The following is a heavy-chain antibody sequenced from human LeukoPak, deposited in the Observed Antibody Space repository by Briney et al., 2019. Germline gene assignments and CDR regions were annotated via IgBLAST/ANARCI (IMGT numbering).Heavy chain of an antibody. CDR3: ARVAGDILTGYYPDY. CDR2: ISSSSSYT. CDR1: GFTFSSYS. D-gene: IGHD3-9*01. V-gene: IGHV3-21*01. J-gene: IGHJ4*02. Sequence: GGSLRLSCAASGFTFSSYSMNWVRQAPGKGLEWVSSISSSSSYTYYAHSVKGRFTISRDNAKNSLYLQMNSLRAEDTAVYYCARVAGDILTGYYPDYWGQGTLVTVSS.